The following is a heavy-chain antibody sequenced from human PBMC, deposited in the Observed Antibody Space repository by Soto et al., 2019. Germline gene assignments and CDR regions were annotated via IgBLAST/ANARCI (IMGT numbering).Heavy chain of an antibody. Sequence: QLQLQESGPGLVKPSETLSLTCTVSGGSISSSSYYWGWIRQPPGKGLEWIGSIYYSGSTYYNPSLKSRVTISVDTSKNQFSLKLSSVTAADTAVYYCARHRVAVAGTMFDYWGQGTLVTVSS. V-gene: IGHV4-39*01. CDR2: IYYSGST. D-gene: IGHD6-19*01. CDR1: GGSISSSSYY. CDR3: ARHRVAVAGTMFDY. J-gene: IGHJ4*02.